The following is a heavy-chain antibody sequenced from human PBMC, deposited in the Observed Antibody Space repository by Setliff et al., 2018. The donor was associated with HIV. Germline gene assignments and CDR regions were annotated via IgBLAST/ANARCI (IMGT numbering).Heavy chain of an antibody. J-gene: IGHJ6*02. Sequence: PSETLSLTCAVSGYAISSGYYWGWIRRPPGKGLEWIGSIYARGSTYYNPSLKSRVTISVDTSKNQFSLKVNSVTAADTAIYYCARGGPTVAYGVDVWGQGTTVTVSS. CDR2: IYARGST. V-gene: IGHV4-38-2*01. CDR3: ARGGPTVAYGVDV. CDR1: GYAISSGYY. D-gene: IGHD4-17*01.